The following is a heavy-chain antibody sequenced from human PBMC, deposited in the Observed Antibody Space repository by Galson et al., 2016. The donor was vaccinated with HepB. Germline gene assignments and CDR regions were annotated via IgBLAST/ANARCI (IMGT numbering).Heavy chain of an antibody. CDR3: STDGGRCLSTSCALGVDY. CDR1: GFTFSNGW. CDR2: IKSKTDGGTT. J-gene: IGHJ4*02. D-gene: IGHD2-2*01. Sequence: SLRLSCAASGFTFSNGWMTWVRQAPEKGLEWIGRIKSKTDGGTTAYAAFVKGRFTLSRDDSVNTLYLQMSSLKIEDTAVYSCSTDGGRCLSTSCALGVDYWGQGTLVTVSS. V-gene: IGHV3-15*01.